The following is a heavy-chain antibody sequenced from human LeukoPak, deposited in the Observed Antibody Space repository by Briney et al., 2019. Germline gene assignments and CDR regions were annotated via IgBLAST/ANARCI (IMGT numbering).Heavy chain of an antibody. D-gene: IGHD6-19*01. V-gene: IGHV1-8*01. J-gene: IGHJ6*02. CDR2: MNPNSGNT. CDR3: ARGSGYYYGMDV. Sequence: SVKVSCKASGYTFTSYDINWVRQATGQGLEWMRWMNPNSGNTGYAQKFQGRVTMTRNTSISTAYMELSSLRSEDTAVYYCARGSGYYYGMDVRGQGTTVTVSS. CDR1: GYTFTSYD.